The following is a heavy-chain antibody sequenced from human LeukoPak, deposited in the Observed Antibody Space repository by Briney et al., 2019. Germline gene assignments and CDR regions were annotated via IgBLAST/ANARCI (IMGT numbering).Heavy chain of an antibody. V-gene: IGHV3-30*18. CDR1: GFTLSSYA. CDR3: AKDQKWGPADYYFDS. Sequence: PGGSLRLSCAASGFTLSSYAMHWVRQAPGKGLEWVTVISTDGKDKKYADSVKGRFAISRDNSKDTLDLQMNSLRVEDTAVYYCAKDQKWGPADYYFDSWGQGTLVTVSS. CDR2: ISTDGKDK. D-gene: IGHD2-2*01. J-gene: IGHJ4*02.